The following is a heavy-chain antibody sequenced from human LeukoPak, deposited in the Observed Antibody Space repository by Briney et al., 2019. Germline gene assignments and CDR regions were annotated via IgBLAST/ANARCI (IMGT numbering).Heavy chain of an antibody. CDR3: AVGIYSSGPGYYYYYGMDV. CDR2: IYYSGST. J-gene: IGHJ6*02. D-gene: IGHD6-19*01. V-gene: IGHV4-59*01. Sequence: SETLSLTCTVSGGSISSYYWSWIRQPPGKGLEWIGYIYYSGSTNYNPSLKSRVTISVDTSKNQFSLKLSSVTAADTAVYYRAVGIYSSGPGYYYYYGMDVWGQGTTVTVSS. CDR1: GGSISSYY.